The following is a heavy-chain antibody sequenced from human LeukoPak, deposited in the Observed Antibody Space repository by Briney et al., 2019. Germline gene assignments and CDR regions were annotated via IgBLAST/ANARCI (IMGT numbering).Heavy chain of an antibody. V-gene: IGHV3-53*01. J-gene: IGHJ6*04. CDR1: GLTVSSNY. D-gene: IGHD6-25*01. Sequence: PGGSLRLSCAASGLTVSSNYMSWVRQATGKGLEWGSVIYSGGSTYYADSVKGRFTISRDNSKNTLYLQMNSLRAEDTAVYYCARAGGIAAAGFVDVWGKGTTVTVSS. CDR3: ARAGGIAAAGFVDV. CDR2: IYSGGST.